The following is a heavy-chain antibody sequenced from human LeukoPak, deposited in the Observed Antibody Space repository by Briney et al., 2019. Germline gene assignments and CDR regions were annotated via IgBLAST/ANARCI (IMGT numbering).Heavy chain of an antibody. CDR1: GYTFTSYA. CDR2: INTNTGDP. Sequence: ASVKVSCKASGYTFTSYAMNWVRQAPGQGLEWMGWINTNTGDPTYAQGFTGRFVFSLDTSVSTAYLQISSLKAEDTAVYYCARDCSGGSCYNWFDPWGQGTLVTVSS. CDR3: ARDCSGGSCYNWFDP. J-gene: IGHJ5*02. V-gene: IGHV7-4-1*02. D-gene: IGHD2-15*01.